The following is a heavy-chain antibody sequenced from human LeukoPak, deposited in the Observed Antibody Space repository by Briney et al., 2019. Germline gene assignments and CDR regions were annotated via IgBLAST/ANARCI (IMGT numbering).Heavy chain of an antibody. CDR1: GGSISSGGYY. V-gene: IGHV4-31*01. J-gene: IGHJ5*02. D-gene: IGHD5-12*01. CDR2: IYYSGST. CDR3: AGGYSGHGKYWFDP. Sequence: SETLSLTCTVSGGSISSGGYYWSWIRQHPGKGLEWIGYIYYSGSTYYNPSLKSPVTISVDTSKNQFSLKLSSVTAADTAVYYCAGGYSGHGKYWFDPWGQGTLVTVSS.